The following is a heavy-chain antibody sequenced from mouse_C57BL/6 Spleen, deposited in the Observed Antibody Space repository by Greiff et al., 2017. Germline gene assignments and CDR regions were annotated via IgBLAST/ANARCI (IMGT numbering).Heavy chain of an antibody. CDR3: ARGGYDYDGYFDY. CDR2: IYPRSGNT. V-gene: IGHV1-81*01. D-gene: IGHD2-4*01. J-gene: IGHJ2*01. CDR1: GYTFTSYG. Sequence: VQRVESGAELARPGASVKLSCKASGYTFTSYGISWVKQRTGQGLEWIGEIYPRSGNTYYNEKFKGKATLTADKSSSTAYMELRSLTSEDSAVYVCARGGYDYDGYFDYWGQGTTRTVSS.